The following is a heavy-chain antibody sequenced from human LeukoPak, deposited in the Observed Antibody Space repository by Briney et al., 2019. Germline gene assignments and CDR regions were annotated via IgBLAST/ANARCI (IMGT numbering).Heavy chain of an antibody. CDR1: GYTFTGYY. CDR2: INPNSGGT. CDR3: ARENYYDSSALGNDY. Sequence: ASVKVSCKASGYTFTGYYMHWVRQAPGQGLEWTGWINPNSGGTDYAQKFQGRVTMTRDTSISTAYMELSRLRSDDTAVYYCARENYYDSSALGNDYCGQGTLVTVSS. D-gene: IGHD3-22*01. V-gene: IGHV1-2*02. J-gene: IGHJ4*02.